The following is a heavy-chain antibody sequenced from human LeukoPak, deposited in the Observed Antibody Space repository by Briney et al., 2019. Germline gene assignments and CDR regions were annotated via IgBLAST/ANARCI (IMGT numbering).Heavy chain of an antibody. CDR2: IYYSGST. J-gene: IGHJ4*02. Sequence: SETLSLTCTVSGGSISSGDYYWSWIRQPPGKGLEWIGYIYYSGSTYYNPSLKSRVTISVDTSKNQFSLKLSSVTAADTAVYYCARAGAYYGSGSYAYYFDYWGQGTLVTVSS. CDR3: ARAGAYYGSGSYAYYFDY. D-gene: IGHD3-10*01. V-gene: IGHV4-30-4*01. CDR1: GGSISSGDYY.